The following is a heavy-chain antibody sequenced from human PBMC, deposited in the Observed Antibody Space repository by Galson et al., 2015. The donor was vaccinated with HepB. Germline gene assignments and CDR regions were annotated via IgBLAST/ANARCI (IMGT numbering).Heavy chain of an antibody. CDR2: IYWDDDK. D-gene: IGHD3-10*01. V-gene: IGHV2-5*02. Sequence: PSLVKPTQTLTLTCTFSGFSLSTSGVGVGWIRQPPGKALEWLALIYWDDDKRYSPSLKSRLTITKDTSKNQVVLTMTNMDPVDTATYYRAHLRVRGVIIKEDYGMDVWGQGTTVTVSS. CDR3: AHLRVRGVIIKEDYGMDV. CDR1: GFSLSTSGVG. J-gene: IGHJ6*02.